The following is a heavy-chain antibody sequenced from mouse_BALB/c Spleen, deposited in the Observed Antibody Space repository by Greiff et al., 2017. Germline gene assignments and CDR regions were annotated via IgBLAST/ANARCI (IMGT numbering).Heavy chain of an antibody. J-gene: IGHJ4*01. D-gene: IGHD1-1*01. CDR3: ASYYGSSYPYYYAMDY. Sequence: EVQLQQSGPELVKPGASVKISCKASGYSFTGYYMHWVKQSHVKSLEWIGRINPYNGATSYNQNFKDKASLTVDKSSSTAYMELHSLTSEDSAVYYCASYYGSSYPYYYAMDYWGQGTSVTVSS. V-gene: IGHV1-26*01. CDR2: INPYNGAT. CDR1: GYSFTGYY.